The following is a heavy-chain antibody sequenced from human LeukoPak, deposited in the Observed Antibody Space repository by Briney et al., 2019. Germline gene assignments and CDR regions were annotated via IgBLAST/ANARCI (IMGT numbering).Heavy chain of an antibody. D-gene: IGHD1-26*01. J-gene: IGHJ4*02. Sequence: GGSLRLSCAASGYTFSIYWMNWVRQAPGKGLEWVASIKQDGSETYYMESVPGRFTISRDNDMNFLYLQLSSLRAEDTAVYYCTRENSGSLSLEYWGQGTLVTVSS. CDR3: TRENSGSLSLEY. CDR2: IKQDGSET. CDR1: GYTFSIYW. V-gene: IGHV3-7*01.